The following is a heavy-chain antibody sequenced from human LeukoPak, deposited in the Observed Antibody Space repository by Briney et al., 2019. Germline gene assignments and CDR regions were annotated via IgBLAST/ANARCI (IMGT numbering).Heavy chain of an antibody. D-gene: IGHD3-22*01. Sequence: SQTLSPTCTVSGDSISSGGYSWSWIRQPPGKGLEWIGYIYHIGYISQSGNIYQNPSLRSRVTISLDTSRNQFSLKLSSVTTADTAVYYCARSPLAFYDSSGYPRVWFDPWGQGTPVTVSS. CDR3: ARSPLAFYDSSGYPRVWFDP. J-gene: IGHJ5*02. CDR1: GDSISSGGYS. CDR2: ISQSGNI. V-gene: IGHV4-30-2*01.